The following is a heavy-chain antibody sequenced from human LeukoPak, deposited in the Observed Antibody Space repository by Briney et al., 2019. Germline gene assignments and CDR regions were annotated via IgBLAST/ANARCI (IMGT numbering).Heavy chain of an antibody. J-gene: IGHJ5*02. Sequence: ASVKVSCKASGYTFTSYYMHWVRQAPGQGLEWTGIINPSGGSTSYAQKFQGRVTMTRDMSTSTVYMELSSLRSEDTAVYYCARVYSSGWYDHWGQGTLVTVSS. CDR3: ARVYSSGWYDH. CDR1: GYTFTSYY. CDR2: INPSGGST. V-gene: IGHV1-46*01. D-gene: IGHD6-19*01.